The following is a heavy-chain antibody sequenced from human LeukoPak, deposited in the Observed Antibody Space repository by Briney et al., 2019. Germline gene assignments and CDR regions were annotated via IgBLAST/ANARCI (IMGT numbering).Heavy chain of an antibody. V-gene: IGHV3-48*03. CDR1: GFTFSSYE. CDR2: ISSSGSTI. J-gene: IGHJ4*02. Sequence: PGGSLRLSCAASGFTFSSYEMNWVRQAPGKGLEWVSYISSSGSTIYYADSVKGRFTISRDNAKNSLYLQMNSPRAEDTAVYYCAKDLSMVRGVPPYFDYWGQGTLVTVPS. CDR3: AKDLSMVRGVPPYFDY. D-gene: IGHD3-10*01.